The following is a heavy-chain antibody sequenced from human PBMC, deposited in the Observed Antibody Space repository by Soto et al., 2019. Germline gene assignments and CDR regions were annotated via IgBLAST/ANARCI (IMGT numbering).Heavy chain of an antibody. J-gene: IGHJ4*02. CDR1: GFSLSTSGVG. V-gene: IGHV2-5*02. D-gene: IGHD3-10*01. CDR3: ARSHYYYGSGALFDY. CDR2: NYWDDDK. Sequence: QITLKESGPTLVKPTQTLTLTCTFSGFSLSTSGVGVGWIRQPPGKALEWLAVNYWDDDKRYSPSLKSRLTITNDTSKNQVVLTMTNMDPVDTATYYCARSHYYYGSGALFDYWGQGTLVTVSS.